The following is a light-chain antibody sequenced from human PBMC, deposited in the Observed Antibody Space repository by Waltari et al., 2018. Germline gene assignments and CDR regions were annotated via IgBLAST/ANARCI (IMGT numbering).Light chain of an antibody. Sequence: QSVLTQPPSVSAAPRQRVTISCSGSTSNIGNNYVSWYRQVTGTAPKLLIYDNYTRPSGIPDLFSASKSDTSATLDITGLQTGDEAVYYCATWDSSLGAWVFGGGTKLTVL. CDR2: DNY. J-gene: IGLJ3*02. V-gene: IGLV1-51*01. CDR1: TSNIGNNY. CDR3: ATWDSSLGAWV.